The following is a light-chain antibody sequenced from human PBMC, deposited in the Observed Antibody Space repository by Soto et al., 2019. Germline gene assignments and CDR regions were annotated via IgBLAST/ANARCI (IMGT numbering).Light chain of an antibody. CDR3: QSYESSLSGWV. CDR2: GNS. Sequence: QSVLTQPPSVSGAPGQRVTISCTGSSSNIGAGYDVHWYQQLPGTAPKLLIYGNSNRPSGVPDRFSGSKSGTSASLAITGLQAEDEADYYCQSYESSLSGWVFGGGTKLT. V-gene: IGLV1-40*01. CDR1: SSNIGAGYD. J-gene: IGLJ3*02.